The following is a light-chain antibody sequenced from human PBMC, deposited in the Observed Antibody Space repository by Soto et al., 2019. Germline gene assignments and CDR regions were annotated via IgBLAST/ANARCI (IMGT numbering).Light chain of an antibody. Sequence: NFMLTQPHSVSASPGKTITISCTRSSGSIANNFVQWYQQRPGSSPTTVIYDDNQRPSGVPDRFSGSIDSSSNSASLTISGLKTEDEADYYCQSYDSSNWVFGGGTKLTVL. V-gene: IGLV6-57*01. CDR3: QSYDSSNWV. J-gene: IGLJ3*02. CDR2: DDN. CDR1: SGSIANNF.